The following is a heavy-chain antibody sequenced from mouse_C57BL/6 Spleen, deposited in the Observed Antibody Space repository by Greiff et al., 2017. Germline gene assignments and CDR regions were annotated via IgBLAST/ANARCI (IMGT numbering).Heavy chain of an antibody. CDR3: ARANYDGRSWFAY. V-gene: IGHV1-52*01. CDR2: IDPSDSET. D-gene: IGHD1-1*01. J-gene: IGHJ3*01. CDR1: GYTFTSYW. Sequence: QVQLQQPGAELVRPGSSVKLSCKASGYTFTSYWMHWVKQRPIQGLEWIGNIDPSDSETHYNQKFKDKATLTVDKSSSTAYMQLSSLTSEDSAVYYCARANYDGRSWFAYWGQGTLVTVSA.